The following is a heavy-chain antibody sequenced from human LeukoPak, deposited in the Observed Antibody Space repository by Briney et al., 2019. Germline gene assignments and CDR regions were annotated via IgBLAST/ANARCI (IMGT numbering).Heavy chain of an antibody. Sequence: PGGSLRLSCAASEFTFSSYWMSWVRQAPGKGLEWVANIKQDGSEKYCVDSVKGRFTISRDNAKNSLFLQMNSLAADDTAVYYCARRQWLALDYWGQGTLVTVSS. CDR2: IKQDGSEK. CDR3: ARRQWLALDY. CDR1: EFTFSSYW. D-gene: IGHD6-19*01. J-gene: IGHJ4*02. V-gene: IGHV3-7*01.